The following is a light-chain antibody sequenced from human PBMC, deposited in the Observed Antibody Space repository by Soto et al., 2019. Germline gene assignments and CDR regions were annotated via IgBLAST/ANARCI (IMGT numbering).Light chain of an antibody. V-gene: IGKV1-5*03. Sequence: DIQMTQSPSTLSASVGDRVTITCRASQTISMSLAWHQQKPGTAPKPLLYKASSLESGAPSRFSGSGSGTDFTLTISSLQPDDFATYYCQQYRYFPWTFGQGTRVEIK. CDR2: KAS. CDR1: QTISMS. J-gene: IGKJ1*01. CDR3: QQYRYFPWT.